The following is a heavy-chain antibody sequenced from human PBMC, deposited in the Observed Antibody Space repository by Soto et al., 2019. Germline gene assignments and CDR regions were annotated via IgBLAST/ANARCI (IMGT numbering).Heavy chain of an antibody. V-gene: IGHV3-23*01. CDR1: GFTFSSYA. CDR2: IIGSGGST. CDR3: AKDRSDFSNNVENGGPYGMDV. D-gene: IGHD4-4*01. J-gene: IGHJ6*02. Sequence: GGSLRLSCATSGFTFSSYAMNWVRQAPGKGLEWVSAIIGSGGSTYYADPVKGRFTISRDNSKNTLYLQMNNLRAEDTALYYCAKDRSDFSNNVENGGPYGMDVWGRGTTVTVSS.